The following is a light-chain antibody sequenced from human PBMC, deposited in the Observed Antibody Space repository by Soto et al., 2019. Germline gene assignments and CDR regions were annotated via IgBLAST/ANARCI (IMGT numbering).Light chain of an antibody. CDR3: FSYAGDSVYV. J-gene: IGLJ1*01. Sequence: QSVLTQPASVSGSPRQSITISCTGTNSDVGSYNLVSWFQQHPGKAPKLVIYEVTKRPSGVSDRFSGSKSGNTASLTISGLQAEDEADYYCFSYAGDSVYVFRNGTTVTVL. CDR2: EVT. CDR1: NSDVGSYNL. V-gene: IGLV2-23*02.